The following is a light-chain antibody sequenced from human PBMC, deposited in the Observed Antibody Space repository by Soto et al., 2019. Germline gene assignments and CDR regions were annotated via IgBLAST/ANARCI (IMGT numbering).Light chain of an antibody. J-gene: IGKJ2*01. V-gene: IGKV3-20*01. CDR3: HQYDNTPQT. Sequence: EIVLMQSPGTLSLSPGERATVSCRASQSLKRTYVAWYQQKPGQAPRVLIYGASNRATGIPDRFSGSGSGTDFSLTISRLEPEDFAVYYCHQYDNTPQTFGQGTKVDIK. CDR2: GAS. CDR1: QSLKRTY.